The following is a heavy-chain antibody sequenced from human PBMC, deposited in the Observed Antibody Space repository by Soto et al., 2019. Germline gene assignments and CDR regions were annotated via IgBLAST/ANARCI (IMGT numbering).Heavy chain of an antibody. CDR2: ISHDGGDK. CDR1: GFSFSSYT. CDR3: AKYVDDTGWNVPLDF. J-gene: IGHJ4*02. Sequence: LRLSCAASGFSFSSYTMHWVRQTPGKGLERVAVISHDGGDKYYADSVKGRFTISRDNSKNTLYLQMNSLRDEDTAMYYCAKYVDDTGWNVPLDFWGQGTLVTVSS. D-gene: IGHD1-1*01. V-gene: IGHV3-30*04.